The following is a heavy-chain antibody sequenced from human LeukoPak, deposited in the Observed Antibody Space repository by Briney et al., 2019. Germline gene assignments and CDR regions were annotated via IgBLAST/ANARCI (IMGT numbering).Heavy chain of an antibody. J-gene: IGHJ4*02. V-gene: IGHV1-2*04. CDR1: GYTFTGYY. Sequence: ASVKVSCKASGYTFTGYYMHWVRQAPGQGLEWMGWINPNSGGTNYAQKFQGWVTMTRDTSISTAYMELSRLRSDDTAVYYCAGERTCSSSLDYWGQGTLVTVSS. D-gene: IGHD6-13*01. CDR3: AGERTCSSSLDY. CDR2: INPNSGGT.